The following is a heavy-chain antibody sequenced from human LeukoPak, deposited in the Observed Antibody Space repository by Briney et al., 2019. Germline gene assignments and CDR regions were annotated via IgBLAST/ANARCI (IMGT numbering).Heavy chain of an antibody. D-gene: IGHD3-22*01. V-gene: IGHV3-30*18. J-gene: IGHJ4*02. CDR2: ISYDGSNK. Sequence: PGGSLRLSCAASGFTFSSYGMHWVRQAPGKGLEWVAVISYDGSNKYYADSVKGRFTICRDNSKNTLYLQMNSLRAEDTAVYYCAKELPTYYYDSSGYYYPDYWGQGTLVTVSS. CDR1: GFTFSSYG. CDR3: AKELPTYYYDSSGYYYPDY.